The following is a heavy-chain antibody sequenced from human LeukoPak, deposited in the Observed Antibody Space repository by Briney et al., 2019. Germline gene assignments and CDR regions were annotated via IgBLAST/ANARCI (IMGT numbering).Heavy chain of an antibody. D-gene: IGHD5-18*01. J-gene: IGHJ5*02. Sequence: PSETLSLTCTVSGGSISSYYWSWIRQPAGKGLEWIGYIYYSGSTNYNPSLKSRVTISVDTSKNQFSLKLSSVTAADTAVYYCARGLSDGYSYGSSWFDPWGQGTLVTVSS. CDR3: ARGLSDGYSYGSSWFDP. CDR2: IYYSGST. V-gene: IGHV4-59*01. CDR1: GGSISSYY.